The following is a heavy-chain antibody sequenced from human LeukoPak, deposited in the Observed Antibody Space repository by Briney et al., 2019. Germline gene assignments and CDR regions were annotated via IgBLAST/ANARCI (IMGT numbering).Heavy chain of an antibody. V-gene: IGHV3-23*01. Sequence: PGGSLRLSCAASGFTFTTYAMSWVRHAPGKWLGWVSSINGGGTNTYYIESVRGRFTISRDNSKNTLFLQMNSLRAEDTALYYCAKRRDGFDVWGQGTMVTVSS. CDR2: INGGGTNT. CDR3: AKRRDGFDV. CDR1: GFTFTTYA. J-gene: IGHJ3*01.